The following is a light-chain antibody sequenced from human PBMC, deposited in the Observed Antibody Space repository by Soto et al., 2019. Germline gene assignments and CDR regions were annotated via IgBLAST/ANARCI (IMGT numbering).Light chain of an antibody. Sequence: IQLTQSPSSLSASVGDRVTITCRASQDISNYLGWYQQKPGKAPKLLIYAASTLQTGVPSRFSGGGSGTDFTLTITSLQPEDFATYYCQQFSNYPHVFGQGTRLEIK. CDR3: QQFSNYPHV. V-gene: IGKV1-9*01. J-gene: IGKJ5*01. CDR2: AAS. CDR1: QDISNY.